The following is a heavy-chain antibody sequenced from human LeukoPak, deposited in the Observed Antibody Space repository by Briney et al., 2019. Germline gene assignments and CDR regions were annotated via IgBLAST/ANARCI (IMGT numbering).Heavy chain of an antibody. V-gene: IGHV1-69*13. Sequence: GASVKVSCKASGGTFSSYAISWVRQAPGQGLERMGGIIPIFGTANYAQKFQGRVTITADESTSTAYMELSSLRSEDTAVYYCARGRFTYDSSGYYYAYWYYYMDVWGKGTTVTVSS. D-gene: IGHD3-22*01. CDR3: ARGRFTYDSSGYYYAYWYYYMDV. CDR1: GGTFSSYA. CDR2: IIPIFGTA. J-gene: IGHJ6*03.